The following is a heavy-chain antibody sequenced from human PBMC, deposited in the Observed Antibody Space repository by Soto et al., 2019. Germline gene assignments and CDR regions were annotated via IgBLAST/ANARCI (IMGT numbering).Heavy chain of an antibody. D-gene: IGHD6-13*01. CDR2: IRSKANSYAT. Sequence: PGGSLRLSCAASGFTFSGSAMHWVRQASGKGLEWVGRIRSKANSYATAYAASVEGRFTISRDDSKNTAYLQMNSLKTEDTAVYYCTRLAPGIASHWGQGTLVTVSS. J-gene: IGHJ4*02. V-gene: IGHV3-73*01. CDR3: TRLAPGIASH. CDR1: GFTFSGSA.